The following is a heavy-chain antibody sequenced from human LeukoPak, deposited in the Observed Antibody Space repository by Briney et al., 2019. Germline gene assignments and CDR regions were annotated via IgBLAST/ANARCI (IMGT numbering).Heavy chain of an antibody. V-gene: IGHV3-11*01. CDR2: ISSSGSTI. J-gene: IGHJ4*02. Sequence: GGSLRLSCAASGFTFSDYYMSWIRQAPGKGLEWVSYISSSGSTIYYADSVKGRFTISRDNAKNSLYLQMNSLRAEDTAVYYCARDNEIRYYGSGSYPEGIEYWGQGTLVTVSS. CDR3: ARDNEIRYYGSGSYPEGIEY. CDR1: GFTFSDYY. D-gene: IGHD3-10*01.